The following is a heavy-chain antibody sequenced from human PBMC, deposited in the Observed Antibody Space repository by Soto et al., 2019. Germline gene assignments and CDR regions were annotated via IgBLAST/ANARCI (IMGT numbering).Heavy chain of an antibody. Sequence: GGSLRLSCAASGFTFSSYAMHWVRQAPGKGLEWVTLISSDGNIQYYADSVEGRFTTSRDNSRNTLYLQMTSLRPDDTAVYYCAKDWGVRSSGIAYYYDYWGLGTLVTVSS. V-gene: IGHV3-30*18. D-gene: IGHD6-19*01. J-gene: IGHJ4*02. CDR1: GFTFSSYA. CDR3: AKDWGVRSSGIAYYYDY. CDR2: ISSDGNIQ.